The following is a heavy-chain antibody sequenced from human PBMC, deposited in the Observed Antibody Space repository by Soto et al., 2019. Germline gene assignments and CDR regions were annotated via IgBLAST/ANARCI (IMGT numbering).Heavy chain of an antibody. D-gene: IGHD4-4*01. J-gene: IGHJ4*02. CDR1: GFTFSSHG. CDR2: TSNDGSIE. Sequence: QVQLVESGGGVVQPGRSLRLSCAASGFTFSSHGMHLVRQAPGKGLELVAVTSNDGSIEYYVDSVKGRFTISRHNSKNTLILQMISMRPEDTAMYYCAKEGQCNSLDCRNHFDLWGQGTLVTVSS. CDR3: AKEGQCNSLDCRNHFDL. V-gene: IGHV3-30*18.